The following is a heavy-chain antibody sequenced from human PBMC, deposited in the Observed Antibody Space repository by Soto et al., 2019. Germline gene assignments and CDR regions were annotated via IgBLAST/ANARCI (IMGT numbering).Heavy chain of an antibody. CDR1: GYTFTSYG. V-gene: IGHV1-18*01. D-gene: IGHD2-15*01. J-gene: IGHJ4*02. CDR3: ARDVGGVGAATLVDY. CDR2: ISAYNGNT. Sequence: QVQLVQSGAEVKKPGASVKVSCKASGYTFTSYGISWVRQAPGQGLEWMGWISAYNGNTNYAQKLQGRVTMTTDTSTSTASMELRSLRSDDTAVYYCARDVGGVGAATLVDYWGQGTLVTVSS.